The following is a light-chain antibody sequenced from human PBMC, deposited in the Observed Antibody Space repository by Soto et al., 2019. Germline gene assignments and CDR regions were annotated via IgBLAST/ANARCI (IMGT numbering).Light chain of an antibody. CDR2: DVS. CDR3: SSYTSSSTPFV. J-gene: IGLJ1*01. Sequence: QSVLTQPASVSASPGQSITISCTGTSRDVSGYNYVSWYQQHPGKAPKLMIYDVSDRPSGVSNRFSGSKSGNTASLTISGLQAEDEADYFCSSYTSSSTPFVFGTGTKVTVL. V-gene: IGLV2-14*03. CDR1: SRDVSGYNY.